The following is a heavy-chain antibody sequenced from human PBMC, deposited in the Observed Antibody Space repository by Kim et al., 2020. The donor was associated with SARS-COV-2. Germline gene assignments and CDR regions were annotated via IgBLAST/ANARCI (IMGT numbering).Heavy chain of an antibody. D-gene: IGHD3-10*01. V-gene: IGHV3-21*01. J-gene: IGHJ6*02. CDR1: GFTFSTSV. Sequence: GGSLRLSCAASGFTFSTSVMNWVRQAPGKGLEWVSSISSSTTYIDYADSVKGRFTISRDNAKNSLYLQMNSLRADDTAVYYCARQNYYGSGDSHLNYHYGGLDVWGQGTTVTVSS. CDR2: ISSSTTYI. CDR3: ARQNYYGSGDSHLNYHYGGLDV.